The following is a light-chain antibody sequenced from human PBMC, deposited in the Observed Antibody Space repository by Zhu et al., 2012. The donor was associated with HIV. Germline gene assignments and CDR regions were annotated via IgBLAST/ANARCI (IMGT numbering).Light chain of an antibody. Sequence: DIQMTQSPSSLSASVGDRVTITCRASQTVGQYLHWYQQRSGKAPKLLIYATSTLQTGVPSRFSGSGFGTDFTLTISSLQPEDFATYYCLQSYTAPYTFGQGTSLEI. V-gene: IGKV1-39*01. J-gene: IGKJ2*01. CDR3: LQSYTAPYT. CDR2: ATS. CDR1: QTVGQY.